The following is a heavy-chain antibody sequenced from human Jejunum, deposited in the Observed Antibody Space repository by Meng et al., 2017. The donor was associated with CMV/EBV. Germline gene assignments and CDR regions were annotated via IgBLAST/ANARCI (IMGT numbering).Heavy chain of an antibody. CDR1: GGTFSSNG. J-gene: IGHJ4*02. Sequence: SCKTSGGTFSSNGISWVRQAPGQGLEWMGGIIPPFAKINYAQKFQGRVTFTTDESATTAYMELSGLRFDDTAVYYCARESPTAALLYWGQGTLVTVSS. CDR3: ARESPTAALLY. D-gene: IGHD6-13*01. CDR2: IIPPFAKI. V-gene: IGHV1-69*05.